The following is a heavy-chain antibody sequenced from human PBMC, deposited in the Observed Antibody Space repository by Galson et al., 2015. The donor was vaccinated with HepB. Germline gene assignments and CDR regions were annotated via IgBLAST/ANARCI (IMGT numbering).Heavy chain of an antibody. CDR1: GFTSSSYS. V-gene: IGHV3-21*01. CDR2: ISSGSYI. D-gene: IGHD2-2*01. Sequence: SLRLSCAASGFTSSSYSMNWVRQAPGKGLEWVSSISSGSYIYYADSVKGRFTISRDNAKNSLYLQMNSLRAEDTAVYYCARGQGYCSSTSCYPLRVWGQGTTVTVSS. J-gene: IGHJ6*02. CDR3: ARGQGYCSSTSCYPLRV.